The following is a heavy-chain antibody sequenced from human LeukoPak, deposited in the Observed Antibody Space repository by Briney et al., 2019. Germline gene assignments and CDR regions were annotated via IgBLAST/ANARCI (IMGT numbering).Heavy chain of an antibody. CDR3: VKGMNSGSSPSDFDS. Sequence: GGSLRLSCAASGFTFDDYAMHWVRQAPGKGLEWVSGISWNSGRIGYADSVKGRFTISRGNAKNSLYLQMNSLRAEDMALYYCVKGMNSGSSPSDFDSWGQGILVTVSS. CDR2: ISWNSGRI. CDR1: GFTFDDYA. D-gene: IGHD1-26*01. J-gene: IGHJ4*02. V-gene: IGHV3-9*03.